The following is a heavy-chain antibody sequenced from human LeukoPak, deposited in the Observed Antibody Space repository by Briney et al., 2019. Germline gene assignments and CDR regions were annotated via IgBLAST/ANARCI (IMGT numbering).Heavy chain of an antibody. CDR3: AKDRGGYDSFGYYGMDV. CDR2: IRYDGSNK. D-gene: IGHD5-12*01. Sequence: PGGSLRLSCAASGFTFSSYGMHWVRQAPGEGLEWVAFIRYDGSNKYYADSVKGRFTISRDNSKNTLYLQMNSLRGDDTAVYYCAKDRGGYDSFGYYGMDVWAKGPRSPSP. CDR1: GFTFSSYG. V-gene: IGHV3-30*02. J-gene: IGHJ6*02.